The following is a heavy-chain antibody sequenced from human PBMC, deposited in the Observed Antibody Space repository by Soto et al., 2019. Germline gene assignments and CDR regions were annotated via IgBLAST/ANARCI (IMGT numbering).Heavy chain of an antibody. CDR3: ASNYDFWSGYYLVY. J-gene: IGHJ4*02. D-gene: IGHD3-3*01. V-gene: IGHV4-34*01. CDR2: INHSGST. Sequence: SETLSLSCAVYGGSFSGYYWSWIRQPPGKGLEWIGEINHSGSTNYNPSLKSRVTISVDTSKNQFSLKLSSVTAADTAVYYCASNYDFWSGYYLVYWGQGTLVTVSS. CDR1: GGSFSGYY.